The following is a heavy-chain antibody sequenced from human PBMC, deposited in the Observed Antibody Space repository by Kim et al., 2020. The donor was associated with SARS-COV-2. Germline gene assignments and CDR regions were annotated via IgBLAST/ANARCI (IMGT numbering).Heavy chain of an antibody. CDR2: IYYSGST. CDR3: ARDLTYGSGSYVGYNWFDP. V-gene: IGHV4-59*01. J-gene: IGHJ5*02. CDR1: GGSISSYY. D-gene: IGHD3-10*01. Sequence: SETLSLTCTVSGGSISSYYWSWIRQPPGKGLEWIGYIYYSGSTNYNPSLKSRVTISVDTSKNQFSLKLSSVTAADTAVYYCARDLTYGSGSYVGYNWFDPWGQGTLVTVSS.